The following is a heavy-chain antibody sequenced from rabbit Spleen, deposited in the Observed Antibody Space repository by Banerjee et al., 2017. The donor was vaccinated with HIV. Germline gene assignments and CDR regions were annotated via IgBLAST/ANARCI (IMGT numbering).Heavy chain of an antibody. Sequence: QEQLVESGGDLVKPGTSLTLTCTASGFSFSSSYYMCWVRQAPGKGLECIACIYAGSSASTYYANWAKGRFTISKSSSTTVTLQMTSLTVADTATYFCARGSATMTMVITGYYLNLWGPGTLVTV. J-gene: IGHJ4*01. V-gene: IGHV1S45*01. CDR3: ARGSATMTMVITGYYLNL. CDR1: GFSFSSSYY. CDR2: IYAGSSAST. D-gene: IGHD2-1*01.